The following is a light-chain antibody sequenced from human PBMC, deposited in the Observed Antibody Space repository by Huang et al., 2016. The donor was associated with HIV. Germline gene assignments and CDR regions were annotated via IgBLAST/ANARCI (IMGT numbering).Light chain of an antibody. CDR3: QQSYDIPLT. CDR2: AAS. V-gene: IGKV1-39*01. J-gene: IGKJ3*01. Sequence: DIQMTQSPSSLSASVGDRVTITCQASQSISSYVNWFQQKPGKAPKLLIFAASSLESGVPSSFSGSGSGTDFTLTISSLQPEDFATYYCQQSYDIPLTFGPGTKVDIK. CDR1: QSISSY.